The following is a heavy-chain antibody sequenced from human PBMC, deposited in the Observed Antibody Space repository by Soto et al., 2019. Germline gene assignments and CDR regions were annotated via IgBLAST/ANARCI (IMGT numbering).Heavy chain of an antibody. CDR2: ISADNGNT. V-gene: IGHV1-18*01. CDR1: GYTFTSYG. CDR3: ALRNGSRGSYQAPAAFAT. Sequence: GASVKVSCKASGYTFTSYGMSWVRQAPGQGLEWMGWISADNGNTNYSQKLQGRVTMTRDTSASTAYMELRSLRPDDTAVYYCALRNGSRGSYQAPAAFATWGKGPMVP. D-gene: IGHD3-10*01. J-gene: IGHJ3*02.